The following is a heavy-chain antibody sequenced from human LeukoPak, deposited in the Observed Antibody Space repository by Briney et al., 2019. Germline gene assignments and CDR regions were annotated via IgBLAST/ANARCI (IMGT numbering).Heavy chain of an antibody. V-gene: IGHV1-2*02. D-gene: IGHD3-10*01. Sequence: GASVKVSCKASGYTFTGHYMHWVRQAPGQGLEWMGWINPNSGGTNYAQKFQGRVTMTRDTSISTAYMELSRLRSDDTAVYYCARAPAHLWFGEFRAVWGQGTLVTVSS. CDR3: ARAPAHLWFGEFRAV. CDR1: GYTFTGHY. J-gene: IGHJ4*02. CDR2: INPNSGGT.